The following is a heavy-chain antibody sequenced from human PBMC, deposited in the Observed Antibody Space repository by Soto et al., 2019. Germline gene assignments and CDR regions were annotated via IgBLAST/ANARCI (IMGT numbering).Heavy chain of an antibody. V-gene: IGHV3-23*01. CDR2: ISGSGCSI. J-gene: IGHJ1*01. CDR1: GFTFSSYS. Sequence: GGSLRLSCAASGFTFSSYSMNWVRQAPGKGLEWVSVISGSGCSIYYADSVKGRFTISRDNSKNSLYLQMNSLRAEDTAVYYCAKDPAYCGGDCYLAEYFQHWGQGTLVTVSS. D-gene: IGHD2-21*02. CDR3: AKDPAYCGGDCYLAEYFQH.